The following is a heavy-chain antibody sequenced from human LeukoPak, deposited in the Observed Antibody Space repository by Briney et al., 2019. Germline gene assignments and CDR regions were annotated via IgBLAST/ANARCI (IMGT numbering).Heavy chain of an antibody. Sequence: PGGSLRLSCEASGFTFNNYWMSWFRQAPGKGLEWVSAISGSGGNTHYADSVKGRFTISRDNSKNTLYLQMDSLRAEDTAVYYCARTDRTGALGRFRMRSDAFDIWGQGTMVTVSS. CDR3: ARTDRTGALGRFRMRSDAFDI. V-gene: IGHV3-23*01. J-gene: IGHJ3*02. CDR2: ISGSGGNT. CDR1: GFTFNNYW. D-gene: IGHD3-3*01.